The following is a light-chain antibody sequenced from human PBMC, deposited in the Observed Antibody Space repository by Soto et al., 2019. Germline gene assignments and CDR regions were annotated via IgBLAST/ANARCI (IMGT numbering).Light chain of an antibody. CDR1: QSVSSN. Sequence: EMVMTQSPVTLSVSPGEGATLSCRASQSVSSNLAWYQQKPGQAPRLLIYGASTRATGIPARFSGSGSGTEFTLTIGSLQSEDFAVYICQQYNNWPPVFGQGTKLEI. CDR3: QQYNNWPPV. CDR2: GAS. V-gene: IGKV3-15*01. J-gene: IGKJ2*01.